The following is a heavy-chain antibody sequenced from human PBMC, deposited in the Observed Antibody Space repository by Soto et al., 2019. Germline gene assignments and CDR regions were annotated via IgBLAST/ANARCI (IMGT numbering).Heavy chain of an antibody. J-gene: IGHJ4*02. Sequence: QVQLVESGGGVVQPGKSLRLSCAASGITFSNYGIQRVRQSPGRGLEWLAVIAYDGSSKYYADSVRGRFTISRDNARNTVFLQMKSRSGASTAVDNYARRGTAPLGTSSTDHFDYWGQGALVTVSS. V-gene: IGHV3-30*03. CDR1: GITFSNYG. D-gene: IGHD1-1*01. CDR2: IAYDGSSK. CDR3: ARRGTAPLGTSSTDHFDY.